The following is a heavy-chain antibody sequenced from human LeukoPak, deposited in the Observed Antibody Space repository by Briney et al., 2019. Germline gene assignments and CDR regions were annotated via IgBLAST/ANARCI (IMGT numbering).Heavy chain of an antibody. J-gene: IGHJ3*02. CDR3: ARDKNDAFDI. CDR2: IWYDGTNK. Sequence: GGSLRLSCAASGFSFSSHGIHWVRQAPGRGLERVAVIWYDGTNKYYADSVKGRLTISRDNSKKTVYLQMNSLRAEDTAVYYCARDKNDAFDIWGQGTMVTVSS. CDR1: GFSFSSHG. V-gene: IGHV3-33*01.